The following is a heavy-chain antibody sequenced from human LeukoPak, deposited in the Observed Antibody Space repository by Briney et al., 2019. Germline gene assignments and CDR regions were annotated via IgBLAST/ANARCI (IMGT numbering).Heavy chain of an antibody. J-gene: IGHJ6*02. CDR1: GFTFDDYA. CDR3: VKDIRGYYYYGMDV. CDR2: ITWNSGSI. Sequence: HPGGPLKLSCAASGFTFDDYAMHWVRQAPGKGLEWVSGITWNSGSIGYADSVKGRFTISRDNAKSSLYLQMNSLRAEDTAFYYCVKDIRGYYYYGMDVWGQGTTVTVSS. V-gene: IGHV3-9*01. D-gene: IGHD3-10*01.